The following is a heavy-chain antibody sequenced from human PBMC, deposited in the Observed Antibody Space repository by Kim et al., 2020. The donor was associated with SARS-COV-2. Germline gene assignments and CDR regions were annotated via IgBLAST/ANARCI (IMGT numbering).Heavy chain of an antibody. CDR1: GFTFDDYA. V-gene: IGHV3-9*01. Sequence: GGSLRLSCAASGFTFDDYAMHWVRQAPGKGLEWVSGISWNSGSIGYADSVKGRFTISRDNAKNSLYLQMNSLRAEDTALYYCAKDQYRENTAMVNWGQGTLVTISS. CDR3: AKDQYRENTAMVN. CDR2: ISWNSGSI. D-gene: IGHD5-18*01. J-gene: IGHJ4*02.